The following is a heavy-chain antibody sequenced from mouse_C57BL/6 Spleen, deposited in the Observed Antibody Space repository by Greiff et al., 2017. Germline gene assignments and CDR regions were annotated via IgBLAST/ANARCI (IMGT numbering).Heavy chain of an antibody. CDR3: ARSYDYAMDY. Sequence: VQLQQSGAELAKPGASVKLSCKASGYTFTSYWMHWVKQRPGQGLEWIGYINPSSGYTKYNQKFKDKATFTADKSSSTAYMQLSSLTYEDSAVYYCARSYDYAMDYWGQGTSVTVSS. J-gene: IGHJ4*01. D-gene: IGHD2-4*01. CDR2: INPSSGYT. CDR1: GYTFTSYW. V-gene: IGHV1-7*01.